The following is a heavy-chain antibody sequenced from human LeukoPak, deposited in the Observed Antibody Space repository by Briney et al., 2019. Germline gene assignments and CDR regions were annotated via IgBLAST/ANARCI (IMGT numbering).Heavy chain of an antibody. J-gene: IGHJ4*02. CDR1: GGTFSSYT. V-gene: IGHV1-69*02. D-gene: IGHD3-10*01. CDR3: AIVWFGEFPFDY. Sequence: SVKVSXKASGGTFSSYTTSWVRQAPGQGREWMGRIIPILGIAKYAQKFQARVTITANKSTSTAYMALSSLRSEDTAVYYCAIVWFGEFPFDYWGQGTLVSVSS. CDR2: IIPILGIA.